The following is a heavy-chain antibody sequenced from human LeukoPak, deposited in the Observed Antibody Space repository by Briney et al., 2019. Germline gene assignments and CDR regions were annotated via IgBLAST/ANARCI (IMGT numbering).Heavy chain of an antibody. Sequence: SETLSLTCTVSGAAIKGFYWSWFRQPPGKGLDWIGRISNTGTTTYNPSLKSRVTISEYMSENQFSLSLSSVTAADTAVYYCARAIPGNPFDYWGQGTLVTVSS. J-gene: IGHJ4*02. CDR3: ARAIPGNPFDY. D-gene: IGHD1-20*01. CDR2: ISNTGTT. V-gene: IGHV4-59*01. CDR1: GAAIKGFY.